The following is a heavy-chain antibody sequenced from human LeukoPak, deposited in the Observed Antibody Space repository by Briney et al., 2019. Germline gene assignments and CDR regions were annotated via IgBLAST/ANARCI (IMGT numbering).Heavy chain of an antibody. J-gene: IGHJ4*02. CDR1: GFTFSDHH. Sequence: PGGSLRLSCAASGFTFSDHHMDWVRQAPGQGLEWVGRVRNKANTYTTNYAASVKGRFTISRDDPMNSLYLQMNSLKTEDTAVYYCVRVWRGYYFDYWGQGTLVTVSS. CDR3: VRVWRGYYFDY. CDR2: VRNKANTYTT. D-gene: IGHD3-10*01. V-gene: IGHV3-72*01.